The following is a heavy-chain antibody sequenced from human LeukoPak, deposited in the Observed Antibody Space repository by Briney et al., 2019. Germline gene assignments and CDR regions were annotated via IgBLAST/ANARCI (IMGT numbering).Heavy chain of an antibody. CDR1: GFIFSDYY. J-gene: IGHJ4*02. D-gene: IGHD1-26*01. CDR3: ARGKSGSYGTKGY. CDR2: IKQDGSEK. Sequence: GGSLRLSCAASGFIFSDYYMSWVRQAPGKGLECVADIKQDGSEKYYVDSVKGRFTISRDNAKNSLYLQMNSLRVEDTAVYYCARGKSGSYGTKGYWGQGTLVTVSS. V-gene: IGHV3-7*01.